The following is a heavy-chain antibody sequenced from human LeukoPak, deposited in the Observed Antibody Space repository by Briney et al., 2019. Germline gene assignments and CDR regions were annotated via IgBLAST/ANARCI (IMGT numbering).Heavy chain of an antibody. J-gene: IGHJ1*01. V-gene: IGHV3-23*01. Sequence: PGGSLRLSCAASGFTFSSYAMSWVRPAPGKGLEWVSAISGSGGSTYYADSVKGRFTISRDNSKNTLYLQMNSLRAEDTAVYYCAKEGLYGDYDFEYFQHWGQGTLVTVSS. CDR1: GFTFSSYA. D-gene: IGHD4-17*01. CDR3: AKEGLYGDYDFEYFQH. CDR2: ISGSGGST.